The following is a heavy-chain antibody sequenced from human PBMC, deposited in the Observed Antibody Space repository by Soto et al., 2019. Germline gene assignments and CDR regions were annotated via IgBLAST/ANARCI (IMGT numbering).Heavy chain of an antibody. D-gene: IGHD6-19*01. V-gene: IGHV4-4*02. CDR1: GDSISTSNY. CDR3: TRSGGMYALHS. J-gene: IGHJ4*02. Sequence: QVQLHESGPGLVKPSGTLSLTCAVSGDSISTSNYWSWVRQPPGKGLEWIGEIDGSGGATYNPSLKNRVTISVDKSKNHFSLNLNSVTAADTAVYYCTRSGGMYALHSWGQGTLVIVSS. CDR2: IDGSGGA.